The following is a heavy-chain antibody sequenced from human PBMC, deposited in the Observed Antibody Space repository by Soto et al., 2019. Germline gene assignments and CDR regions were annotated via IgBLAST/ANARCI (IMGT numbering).Heavy chain of an antibody. V-gene: IGHV4-31*03. CDR3: ATSLKIAAAGFFDY. J-gene: IGHJ4*02. CDR2: IYYSGST. Sequence: PSETLSLTCTVSCGSISSVGYYWSRIRQHPGKGLEWVGYIYYSGSTYYNPTLKSRVTISVDTSKNQFSLKLSSVTAADTAVYYCATSLKIAAAGFFDYWGQGTLVTVSS. CDR1: CGSISSVGYY. D-gene: IGHD6-13*01.